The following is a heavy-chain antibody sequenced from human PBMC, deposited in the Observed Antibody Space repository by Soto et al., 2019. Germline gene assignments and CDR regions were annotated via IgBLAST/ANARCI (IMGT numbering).Heavy chain of an antibody. D-gene: IGHD3-22*01. Sequence: EVQLVESGGGLVQPGGSLRLSCAASGFTFSSYWMSWVRQAPGKGLEWVANIKQDGSEKYYVDSVKGRFTISRDNAKNSLYLQMNSLRAEDTAVYYCARDGNYYDSSGYYGHYGMDVWGQGTTVTVSS. CDR1: GFTFSSYW. CDR3: ARDGNYYDSSGYYGHYGMDV. V-gene: IGHV3-7*03. J-gene: IGHJ6*02. CDR2: IKQDGSEK.